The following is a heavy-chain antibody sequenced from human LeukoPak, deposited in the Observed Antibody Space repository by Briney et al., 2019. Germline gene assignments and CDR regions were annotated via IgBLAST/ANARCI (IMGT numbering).Heavy chain of an antibody. CDR3: AKVRAPSGWFNSDY. V-gene: IGHV3-23*01. CDR2: IGGSGGST. D-gene: IGHD6-19*01. CDR1: GFTFNNYT. J-gene: IGHJ4*02. Sequence: GGSLRLSCAASGFTFNNYTMTWVHQAPGKGLEWVSSIGGSGGSTFYAGSVKGRFTISRDNSKNTLYLQMNSLRVEDTAAYYCAKVRAPSGWFNSDYWGQGTLVTVSS.